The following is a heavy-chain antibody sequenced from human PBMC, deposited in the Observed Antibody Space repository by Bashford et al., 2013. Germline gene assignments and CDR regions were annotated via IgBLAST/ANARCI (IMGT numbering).Heavy chain of an antibody. CDR3: ARVIYYRGWRESWFDR. J-gene: IGHJ5*02. V-gene: IGHV3-11*01. Sequence: RQAPGTGLEWVSYIDSRGIDAYYADSVRGRFTISRDNADNSLFLRLASLRVDDTAVYYCARVIYYRGWRESWFDRWGQGTLVTVSS. D-gene: IGHD6-19*01. CDR2: IDSRGIDA.